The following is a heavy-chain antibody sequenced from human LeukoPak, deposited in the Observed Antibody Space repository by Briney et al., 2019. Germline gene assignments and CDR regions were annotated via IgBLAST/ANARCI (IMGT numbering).Heavy chain of an antibody. CDR1: GGSITSYY. Sequence: SETLSLTCTVSGGSITSYYWSWIRQPPGKGLVFIGHIYYTGSTKYNPSLKSRVTISLDTSENQFSLKLSSVTTADTAVYYCARYRPSESRSGEVTSLDYWGQGTLVTVSS. D-gene: IGHD3-3*01. CDR3: ARYRPSESRSGEVTSLDY. V-gene: IGHV4-59*01. CDR2: IYYTGST. J-gene: IGHJ4*02.